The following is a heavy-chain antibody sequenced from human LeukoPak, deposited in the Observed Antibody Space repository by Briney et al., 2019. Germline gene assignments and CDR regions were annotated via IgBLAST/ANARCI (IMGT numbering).Heavy chain of an antibody. CDR1: GFTFRSYD. J-gene: IGHJ6*04. Sequence: GGSLRLSCAASGFTFRSYDMHWVRQATGKGLEWVSGIGTAGEIYYPGSVKGRFTISRENAKNSLYLQMNSLRAGDTAVYYCAELGITMIGGVWGKGTTVTISS. CDR2: IGTAGEI. D-gene: IGHD3-10*02. CDR3: AELGITMIGGV. V-gene: IGHV3-13*01.